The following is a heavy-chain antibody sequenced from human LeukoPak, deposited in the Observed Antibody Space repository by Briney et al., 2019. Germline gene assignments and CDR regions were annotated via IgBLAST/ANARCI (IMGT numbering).Heavy chain of an antibody. CDR2: MNPNSGNT. D-gene: IGHD1-14*01. CDR1: GYIFPSYD. CDR3: ARGNRHRGLGYYYGMDG. V-gene: IGHV1-8*01. J-gene: IGHJ6*02. Sequence: GASVKVSCKASGYIFPSYDINWVRQATGQGLEWRGWMNPNSGNTGYAQKFQGRVTMTRNTSISTAYMELSSLRCEDTAVYYCARGNRHRGLGYYYGMDGWGQGTTVTVSS.